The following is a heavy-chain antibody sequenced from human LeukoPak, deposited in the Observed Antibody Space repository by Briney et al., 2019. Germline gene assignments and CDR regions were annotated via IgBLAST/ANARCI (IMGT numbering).Heavy chain of an antibody. CDR1: GDSVSSSPYY. CDR2: TFSTST. Sequence: PSETLSLTCSVSGDSVSSSPYYWGWIRQPPGKGLEWIGNTFSTSTLYNASLRSRVTILVDTSKNRFSLKLTSATAADTAIYYCARYKFHNYFDPWGQGTLVVVSS. CDR3: ARYKFHNYFDP. J-gene: IGHJ5*02. D-gene: IGHD5-24*01. V-gene: IGHV4-61*01.